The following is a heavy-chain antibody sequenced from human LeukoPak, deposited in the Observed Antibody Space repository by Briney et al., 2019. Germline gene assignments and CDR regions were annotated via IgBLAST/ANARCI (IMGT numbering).Heavy chain of an antibody. CDR3: ARAMGDGYNLGRIDY. V-gene: IGHV4-59*01. CDR1: GGSISSYY. Sequence: SETLSLTCTVSGGSISSYYWSWIRQPPGKGLEWIGYIYYSGSTNYNPSLKSRVTISVDTSKNQFSLKLSSVTAADTAVYYCARAMGDGYNLGRIDYWGQGTLVTVSS. CDR2: IYYSGST. D-gene: IGHD5-24*01. J-gene: IGHJ4*02.